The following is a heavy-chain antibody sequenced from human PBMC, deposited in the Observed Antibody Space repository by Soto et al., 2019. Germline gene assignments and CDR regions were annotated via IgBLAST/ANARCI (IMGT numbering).Heavy chain of an antibody. V-gene: IGHV4-39*01. CDR2: IYYSGST. D-gene: IGHD2-2*01. CDR1: GGSISSSSYY. CDR3: ATPFKYCSSTSCQLVHQWEY. J-gene: IGHJ4*02. Sequence: SETLSLTCTVSGGSISSSSYYWGWIRQPPGKGLEWIGSIYYSGSTYYNPSLKSRVTISVDTSKNQFSLKLSSVTAADTAVYYCATPFKYCSSTSCQLVHQWEYWGQGTLVTVSS.